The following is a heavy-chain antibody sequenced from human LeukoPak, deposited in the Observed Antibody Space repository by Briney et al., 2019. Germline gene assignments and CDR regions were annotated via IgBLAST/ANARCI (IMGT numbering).Heavy chain of an antibody. CDR3: ARDRPGGSSLDY. D-gene: IGHD6-13*01. V-gene: IGHV4-59*01. CDR2: IHSSGST. J-gene: IGHJ4*02. Sequence: SETLSLTCTVSGGSISGDYWSWIRQSPGKGLEWIAYIHSSGSTSYNPSLKSRVTISVDTSKNEFSLKLTSVNAADTAVYYCARDRPGGSSLDYWGQGTLVTVSS. CDR1: GGSISGDY.